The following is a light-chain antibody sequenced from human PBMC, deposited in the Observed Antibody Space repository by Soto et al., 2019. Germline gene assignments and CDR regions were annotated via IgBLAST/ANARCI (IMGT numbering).Light chain of an antibody. V-gene: IGKV1-39*01. CDR3: QQTYSTPFT. CDR2: GAS. CDR1: QSITSY. Sequence: DIQMTQSPSSLSASVADRVTITCRASQSITSYLNWYQQKPGKVPKLLIYGASSLPSGVPSRFSGSGSGTDFTLTISSLQPEDFATYYCQQTYSTPFTFGPGTKVDFK. J-gene: IGKJ3*01.